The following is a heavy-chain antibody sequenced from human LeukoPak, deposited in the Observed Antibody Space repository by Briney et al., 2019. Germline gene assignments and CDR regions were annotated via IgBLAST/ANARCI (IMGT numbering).Heavy chain of an antibody. CDR3: ARDSSGYPTFDY. Sequence: PETLSLTPTVSLGSLTSYYWSSVWHTPRKGLWRIGYIYYSVRTNYNPSPTRRATISVDTSKIQLSLKLISVTAADAALYDCARDSSGYPTFDYWGQGTLVTVSS. CDR2: IYYSVRT. D-gene: IGHD3-22*01. J-gene: IGHJ4*02. V-gene: IGHV4-59*01. CDR1: LGSLTSYY.